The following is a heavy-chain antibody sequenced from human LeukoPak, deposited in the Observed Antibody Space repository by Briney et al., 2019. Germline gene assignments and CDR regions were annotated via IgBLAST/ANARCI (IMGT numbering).Heavy chain of an antibody. CDR1: GFTFSSYA. CDR3: AKPLYDSSGYDAFDI. Sequence: GGSLRLSCAASGFTFSSYAMSWVRQAPGKGLEWVAVISYDGSNKYYADSVKGRFTISRDNSKNTLYLQMNSLRAEDTAVYYCAKPLYDSSGYDAFDIWGQGTMVTVSS. CDR2: ISYDGSNK. J-gene: IGHJ3*02. D-gene: IGHD3-22*01. V-gene: IGHV3-30*18.